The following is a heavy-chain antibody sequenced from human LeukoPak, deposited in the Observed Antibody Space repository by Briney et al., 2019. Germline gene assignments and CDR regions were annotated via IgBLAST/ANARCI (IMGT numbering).Heavy chain of an antibody. D-gene: IGHD6-13*01. CDR2: IYTSGST. V-gene: IGHV4-4*07. J-gene: IGHJ4*02. CDR3: ARGKGSSWSVFFDY. Sequence: SETLSLTCTVSGGSISSYYWSWIRQPAGKGLEWIGRIYTSGSTNYNPSLKSRVTMSVDTSKNQFSLKLSSVTAADTAVYYCARGKGSSWSVFFDYWGQGTLVTVSS. CDR1: GGSISSYY.